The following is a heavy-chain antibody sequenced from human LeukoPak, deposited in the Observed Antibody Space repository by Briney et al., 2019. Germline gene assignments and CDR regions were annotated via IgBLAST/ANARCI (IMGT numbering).Heavy chain of an antibody. Sequence: GSSVKVSFTASGGTFSTYAISWVRQAPGQGLEWMGGIIPIFGTANYAQKFQGRVTITADESTSTAYMELSSLRSEDTAVYYCARLGGSYEDYWGQGTLVTVSS. CDR3: ARLGGSYEDY. J-gene: IGHJ4*02. V-gene: IGHV1-69*01. D-gene: IGHD1-26*01. CDR2: IIPIFGTA. CDR1: GGTFSTYA.